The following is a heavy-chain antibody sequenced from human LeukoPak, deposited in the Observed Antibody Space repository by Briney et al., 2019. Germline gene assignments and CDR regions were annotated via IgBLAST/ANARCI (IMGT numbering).Heavy chain of an antibody. J-gene: IGHJ5*02. Sequence: SSVTVSCKASVGTFSSYAISWVRQAPGQGLEWMGRSIPILGIANYAQKFQGRVTITADKSTSTAYMELSSLRSEDTAVYYCARDPHQLLPPNWFDPWGQGTLVTVSS. CDR2: SIPILGIA. D-gene: IGHD2-2*01. CDR1: VGTFSSYA. CDR3: ARDPHQLLPPNWFDP. V-gene: IGHV1-69*04.